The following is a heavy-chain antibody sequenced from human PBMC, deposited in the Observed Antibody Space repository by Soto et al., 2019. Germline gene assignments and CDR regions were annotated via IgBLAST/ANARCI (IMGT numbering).Heavy chain of an antibody. CDR1: GGSISSSIYY. CDR2: IYYSGST. Sequence: SETLSLTCTVSGGSISSSIYYWGWIRQPPGKGLEWIGSIYYSGSTYYNPSLKSRVTISVDTSKNQFSLKLSSVTAADTAVYYCARHSEYYDILTGYGPPDYWGQGTLVTVSS. J-gene: IGHJ4*02. CDR3: ARHSEYYDILTGYGPPDY. D-gene: IGHD3-9*01. V-gene: IGHV4-39*01.